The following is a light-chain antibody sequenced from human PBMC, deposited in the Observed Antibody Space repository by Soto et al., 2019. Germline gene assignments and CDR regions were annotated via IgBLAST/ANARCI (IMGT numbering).Light chain of an antibody. CDR1: QTINRY. CDR2: AAS. V-gene: IGKV1-39*01. J-gene: IGKJ1*01. Sequence: IQMTQSPSSLSASVGDRVTITCRASQTINRYLSWYQQKPGKAPNLLISAASTLQAGVPSRFSGSESVTEFTLTISGLQADDLATYYCQYTYSSPWTFGQGTKVEIK. CDR3: QYTYSSPWT.